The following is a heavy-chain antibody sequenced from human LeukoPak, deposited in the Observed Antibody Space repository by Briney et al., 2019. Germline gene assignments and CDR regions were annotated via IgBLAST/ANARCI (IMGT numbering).Heavy chain of an antibody. Sequence: PSETLSLTCTVSGDSISSYYWSWIRQPPGKGLEWIGYIYYSGSTNYNPSLKSRVTISVDTSKNQFSLKVSSVTAADTAVYYCARVGRWQGGYFDYWGQGTLVTVSS. CDR1: GDSISSYY. CDR3: ARVGRWQGGYFDY. J-gene: IGHJ4*02. V-gene: IGHV4-59*01. CDR2: IYYSGST. D-gene: IGHD1-26*01.